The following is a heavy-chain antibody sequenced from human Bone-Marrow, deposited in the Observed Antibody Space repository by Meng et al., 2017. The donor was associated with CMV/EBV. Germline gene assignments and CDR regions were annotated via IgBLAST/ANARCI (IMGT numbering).Heavy chain of an antibody. D-gene: IGHD3-10*01. J-gene: IGHJ5*02. V-gene: IGHV3-20*04. CDR2: IDWNGGNT. CDR1: GFSFGDYA. CDR3: ARDRWLLWFGDGESWFDP. Sequence: GGSLRLSCAASGFSFGDYAMSWVRQAPGKGLQWVSGIDWNGGNTGYADSVKGRFTISRDNAKNSLYLQMNSLRAEDTAVYYCARDRWLLWFGDGESWFDPWGQGTRVTVSS.